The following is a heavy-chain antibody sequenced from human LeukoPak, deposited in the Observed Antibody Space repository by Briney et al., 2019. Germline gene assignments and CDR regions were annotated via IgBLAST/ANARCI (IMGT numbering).Heavy chain of an antibody. CDR1: GFTFSSYA. CDR3: AKDYYDSSGYVRLFDY. CDR2: ITSSGGST. D-gene: IGHD3-22*01. Sequence: HPGGSLRLSCAASGFTFSSYAMSWVRQAPGKGLEWVSAITSSGGSTYYADSVKGRFTISRDNSKNTLYLQMNSPRAEDTAVYYCAKDYYDSSGYVRLFDYWGQGTLVTVSS. J-gene: IGHJ4*02. V-gene: IGHV3-23*01.